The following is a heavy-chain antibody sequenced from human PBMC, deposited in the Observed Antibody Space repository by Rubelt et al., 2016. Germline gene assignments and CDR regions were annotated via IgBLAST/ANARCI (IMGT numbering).Heavy chain of an antibody. D-gene: IGHD3-10*01. CDR1: GGSFSGYY. CDR2: INHSGST. V-gene: IGHV4-34*01. CDR3: ARLRGGTDY. J-gene: IGHJ4*02. Sequence: QVQLQQWGAGLLKPSETLSLTCAVYGGSFSGYYWSWIRQPPGKGLEWIGEINHSGSTNYNPSLKSRVTISVDTSKNQFSLRLGYGTAADTAVYYCARLRGGTDYWGQGTLVTVSS.